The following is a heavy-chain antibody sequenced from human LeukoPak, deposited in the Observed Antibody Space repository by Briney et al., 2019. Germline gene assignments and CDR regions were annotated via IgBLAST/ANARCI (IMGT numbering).Heavy chain of an antibody. D-gene: IGHD1-26*01. J-gene: IGHJ4*02. Sequence: PSETLSLTCTVSGGSISSYYWSWIRQPPGKGLEWIGYIYTSGSTNYNPSLKSRVTISVDTSKNQFSLKLSSVTAADTAVYYCARSRVGATPYFDYRGQGTLVTVSS. V-gene: IGHV4-4*09. CDR2: IYTSGST. CDR1: GGSISSYY. CDR3: ARSRVGATPYFDY.